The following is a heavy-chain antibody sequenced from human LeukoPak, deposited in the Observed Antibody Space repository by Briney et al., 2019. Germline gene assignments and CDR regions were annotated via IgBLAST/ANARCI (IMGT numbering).Heavy chain of an antibody. CDR3: ARSYYYDSSGYYAGSFQH. CDR2: IYTSGST. Sequence: SETLSLTCTVSGGSISSGSYYWSWIRQPAGKGLEWIGRIYTSGSTNYNPSLKSRVTISVDTSKNQFSLELSSVTAADTAVYYCARSYYYDSSGYYAGSFQHWGQGTLVTVSS. J-gene: IGHJ1*01. V-gene: IGHV4-61*02. CDR1: GGSISSGSYY. D-gene: IGHD3-22*01.